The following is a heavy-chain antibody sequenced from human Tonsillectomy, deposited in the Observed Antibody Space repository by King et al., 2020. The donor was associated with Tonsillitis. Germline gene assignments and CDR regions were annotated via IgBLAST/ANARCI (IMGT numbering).Heavy chain of an antibody. CDR3: TRGRLVFPPFDS. CDR1: GFTFSSYG. CDR2: IWYDGSNK. Sequence: VQLVEFGGGVVQPGRSLRLSCAASGFTFSSYGMHWVRQAPGKGLEWVAVIWYDGSNKYYADSVKGRFTISRDNSKNTLYLQMNRLRAEDTYLYYCTRGRLVFPPFDSWGQGTLVTVSS. V-gene: IGHV3-33*08. D-gene: IGHD6-19*01. J-gene: IGHJ4*02.